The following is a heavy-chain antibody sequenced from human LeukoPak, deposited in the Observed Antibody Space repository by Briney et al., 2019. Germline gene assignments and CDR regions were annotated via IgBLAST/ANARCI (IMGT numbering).Heavy chain of an antibody. CDR1: GFTFSSYW. J-gene: IGHJ3*02. V-gene: IGHV3-74*01. CDR2: INSDGSST. Sequence: HSGGSLRLSCAASGFTFSSYWMHWVRQAPGKGLVWVSRINSDGSSTSYADSVKGRFTISRDNAKNTLYLQMNSLRTEDTAVYYCARDQFMVGAIGDGGGFVIWGQGTMVTVSS. CDR3: ARDQFMVGAIGDGGGFVI. D-gene: IGHD1-26*01.